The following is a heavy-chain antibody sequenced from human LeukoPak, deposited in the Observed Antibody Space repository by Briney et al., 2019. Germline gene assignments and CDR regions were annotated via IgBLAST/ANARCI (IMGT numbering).Heavy chain of an antibody. CDR1: GGSISSYY. Sequence: PSETLSLTCTVSGGSISSYYWSWIRQPAGKGLEWIGRIFTSGSTNYNPSLKSRVTMSVDTSKNQLSLKLSSVTAADTAVYYCARVYDFWSGFNWFDPWGPGTLVTVSS. CDR2: IFTSGST. D-gene: IGHD3-3*01. J-gene: IGHJ5*02. V-gene: IGHV4-4*07. CDR3: ARVYDFWSGFNWFDP.